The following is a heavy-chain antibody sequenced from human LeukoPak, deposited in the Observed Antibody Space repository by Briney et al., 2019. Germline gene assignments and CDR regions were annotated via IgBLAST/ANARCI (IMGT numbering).Heavy chain of an antibody. J-gene: IGHJ4*02. CDR2: IKEDGSEK. CDR3: TRAFSSWSGYFDY. Sequence: SGGSLRLSCEASGFTFSDYWMSWVRQAPGKGLEWVAIIKEDGSEKFYVGSVKGRFTISRDNAKNSLYLQMGNLRAEDTAVYYCTRAFSSWSGYFDYWGQGTLVTVSS. CDR1: GFTFSDYW. V-gene: IGHV3-7*04. D-gene: IGHD6-13*01.